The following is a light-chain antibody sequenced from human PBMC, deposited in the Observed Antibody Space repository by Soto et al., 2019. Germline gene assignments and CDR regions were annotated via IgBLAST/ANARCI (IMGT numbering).Light chain of an antibody. CDR2: SAS. V-gene: IGKV1-9*01. CDR3: QQANIYPFT. J-gene: IGKJ3*01. CDR1: QGISNY. Sequence: IQLTQSPSSLSASVGDRVTITCRASQGISNYLAWYQQKPVKAPKLLIYSASTLQRGVSSRFSGSGSGADFTLMISSLQPEDVATYFCQQANIYPFTFGLGTKVEIK.